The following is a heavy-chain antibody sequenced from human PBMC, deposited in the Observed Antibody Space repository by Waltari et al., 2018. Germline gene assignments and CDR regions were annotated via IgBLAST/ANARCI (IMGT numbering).Heavy chain of an antibody. Sequence: EVKLVESGGGLIQPGGSLRLSCAASGFSVSNSYVSWVRQAPGKGLEWISFIYGVDSTLYVDSVKGRFTVSRDNSKNTVHLQMNSVRVDDTAVYYCATFSNWVHDTFDIWGQGTLVSVSS. CDR2: IYGVDST. J-gene: IGHJ3*02. CDR1: GFSVSNSY. CDR3: ATFSNWVHDTFDI. V-gene: IGHV3-53*01. D-gene: IGHD3-16*01.